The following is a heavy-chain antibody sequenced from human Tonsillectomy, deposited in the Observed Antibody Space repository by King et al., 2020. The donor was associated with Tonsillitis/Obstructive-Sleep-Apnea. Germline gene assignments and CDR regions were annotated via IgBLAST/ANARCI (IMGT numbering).Heavy chain of an antibody. Sequence: VQLQQWGAGLLKPSETLSLTCAVYGGSFSGYYWSWIRQPPGKGLEWIGEINHSGSTNYNPSLKSRVTLSVDTSKNQFSLKLSSVTAADTAVYYCATIPVVPAAPNWFDPWGQGTLVTVSS. D-gene: IGHD2-2*01. J-gene: IGHJ5*02. CDR1: GGSFSGYY. CDR2: INHSGST. V-gene: IGHV4-34*01. CDR3: ATIPVVPAAPNWFDP.